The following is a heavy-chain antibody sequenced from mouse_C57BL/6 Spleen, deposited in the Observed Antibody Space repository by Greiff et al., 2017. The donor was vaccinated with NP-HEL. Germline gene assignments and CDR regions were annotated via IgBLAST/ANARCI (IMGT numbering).Heavy chain of an antibody. CDR1: GYTFTNYW. V-gene: IGHV1-63*01. CDR3: ARGDYGNYDY. D-gene: IGHD2-1*01. J-gene: IGHJ2*01. Sequence: VQLQQSGAELVRPGTSVKMSCKASGYTFTNYWIGWAKQRPGHGLEWIGDIYPGGGYTNYNEKFKGKATLTAEKSSSTAYMQFSSLTSEDSAIYYCARGDYGNYDYWGQGTTLTVAS. CDR2: IYPGGGYT.